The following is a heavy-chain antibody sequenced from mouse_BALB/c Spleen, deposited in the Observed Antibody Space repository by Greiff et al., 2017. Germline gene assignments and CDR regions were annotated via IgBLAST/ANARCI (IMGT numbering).Heavy chain of an antibody. V-gene: IGHV1-7*01. CDR3: ARSKGSYYRLYFDY. D-gene: IGHD2-14*01. Sequence: QVQLQQSGAELAKPGASVKMSCKASGYTFTSYWMHWVKQRPGQGLEWIGYINPSTGYTEYNQKFKDKATLTADKSSSTAYMQLSSLTSEDSAVYYCARSKGSYYRLYFDYWGQGTTLTVSS. CDR2: INPSTGYT. CDR1: GYTFTSYW. J-gene: IGHJ2*01.